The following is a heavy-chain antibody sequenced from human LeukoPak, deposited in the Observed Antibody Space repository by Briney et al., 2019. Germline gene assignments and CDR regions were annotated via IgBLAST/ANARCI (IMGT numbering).Heavy chain of an antibody. CDR2: IFYSGVT. D-gene: IGHD1-26*01. J-gene: IGHJ5*02. Sequence: SETLSLTCTVSGGSISSYYWNWIRQPPGKGLEWIGYIFYSGVTNYNPSLKSRVTISVDTSKKQFSLKLTSVTAADTTVYYCARDRGSYPPWFAPWGQGTLVTVSS. CDR1: GGSISSYY. V-gene: IGHV4-59*01. CDR3: ARDRGSYPPWFAP.